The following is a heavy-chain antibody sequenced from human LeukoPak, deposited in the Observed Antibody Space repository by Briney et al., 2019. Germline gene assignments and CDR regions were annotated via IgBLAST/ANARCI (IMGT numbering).Heavy chain of an antibody. V-gene: IGHV4-39*01. D-gene: IGHD5-12*01. CDR3: ARLGGERGYSGYDYFDY. CDR2: IYYSGST. Sequence: PSETLSLTCTVSGGSISSSSCYWGWIRQPPGKGLEWIGSIYYSGSTYYNPSLKSRVTISVDTSKNQFSLKLSSVTAADTAVYYCARLGGERGYSGYDYFDYWGQGTLVTVSS. J-gene: IGHJ4*02. CDR1: GGSISSSSCY.